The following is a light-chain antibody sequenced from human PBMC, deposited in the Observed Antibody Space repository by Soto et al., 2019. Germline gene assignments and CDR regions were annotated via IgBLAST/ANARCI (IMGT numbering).Light chain of an antibody. CDR3: CSYVGTWV. Sequence: QSALTQPASVSGSLGQSITISCTGTGSDVGSYKLVSWYQQHPGKAPKLIIFEGINRPSGVSNRFSGSKSDNTASLTSSGRQAEDEADYYCCSYVGTWVFGGGTKLTVL. CDR2: EGI. V-gene: IGLV2-23*01. CDR1: GSDVGSYKL. J-gene: IGLJ3*02.